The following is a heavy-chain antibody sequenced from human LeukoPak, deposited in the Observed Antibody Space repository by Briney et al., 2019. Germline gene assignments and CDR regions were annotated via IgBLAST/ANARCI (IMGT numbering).Heavy chain of an antibody. J-gene: IGHJ6*02. Sequence: GGSLRLSCAASGFTFSSYGMHWVRQAPGKGLEWVAVISYDGSNKYYADSVKGRFTISRDNSKNTLYLQMNSLRAEDTAVYYCAKDTYYYYGSGSSGYYYYGMDVWGQGTTVTVSS. V-gene: IGHV3-30*18. CDR2: ISYDGSNK. CDR3: AKDTYYYYGSGSSGYYYYGMDV. D-gene: IGHD3-10*01. CDR1: GFTFSSYG.